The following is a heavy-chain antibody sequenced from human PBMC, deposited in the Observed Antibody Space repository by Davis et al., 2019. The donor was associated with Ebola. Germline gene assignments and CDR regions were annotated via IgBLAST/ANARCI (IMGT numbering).Heavy chain of an antibody. V-gene: IGHV3-74*01. J-gene: IGHJ4*02. CDR3: ARVIFEGYDYGDYNFDY. Sequence: GESLKISCAASGFTFSSYWMHWVRQAPGKGLVWVSRINSDGSSTSYADSVKGRFTISRDNAKNTLYLQMNSLRAEDTAVYYCARVIFEGYDYGDYNFDYWGQGTLVTVSS. D-gene: IGHD4-17*01. CDR1: GFTFSSYW. CDR2: INSDGSST.